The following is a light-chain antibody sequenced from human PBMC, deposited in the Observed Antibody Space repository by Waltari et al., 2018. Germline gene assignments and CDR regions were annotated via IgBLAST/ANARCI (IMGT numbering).Light chain of an antibody. J-gene: IGLJ1*01. Sequence: QSVLTPPPSASGTPGQRVTISCSGSTSTIGSTTVNWYQQLPGTAPKLLIYSNNQRPSGVPDRFSGSKSGTSASLAISGLQSEDEADYYCAAWDDSLNGPLYVFGTGTKVTVL. CDR1: TSTIGSTT. CDR2: SNN. CDR3: AAWDDSLNGPLYV. V-gene: IGLV1-44*01.